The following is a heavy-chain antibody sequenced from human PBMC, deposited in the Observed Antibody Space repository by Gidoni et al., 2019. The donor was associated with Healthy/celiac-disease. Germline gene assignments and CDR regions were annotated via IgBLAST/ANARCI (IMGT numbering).Heavy chain of an antibody. CDR3: SKVSSSGWYPLDY. J-gene: IGHJ4*02. D-gene: IGHD6-19*01. V-gene: IGHV3-43*01. CDR1: GSAFADYT. CDR2: IRWDGGST. Sequence: EVQLVESGGVVVQPGGSLRASGAAAGSAFADYTMHWVRPAPGQGLEWVSLIRWDGGSTYYADSVKGRFTISRDNSKNSLDLQMNSLRTEDTALYYCSKVSSSGWYPLDYWGQGTLVTVSS.